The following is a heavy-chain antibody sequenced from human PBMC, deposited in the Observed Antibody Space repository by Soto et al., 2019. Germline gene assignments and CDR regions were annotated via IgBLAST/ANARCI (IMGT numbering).Heavy chain of an antibody. CDR2: ISAHNGNT. Sequence: QVHLVQSGAEVKKPGASVKVSCKGSGYAFTTYGITWVRQAPGQGLEWMGWISAHNGNTNYAQKLQGRVTVTRDPATSTAYMELGSRRSDEPAVYYCARGRYWDYWGQGALVTVSS. CDR1: GYAFTTYG. D-gene: IGHD2-8*02. J-gene: IGHJ4*02. CDR3: ARGRYWDY. V-gene: IGHV1-18*01.